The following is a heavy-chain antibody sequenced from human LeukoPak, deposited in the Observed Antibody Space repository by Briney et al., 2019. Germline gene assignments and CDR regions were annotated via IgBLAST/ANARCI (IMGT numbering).Heavy chain of an antibody. CDR2: MNHSGST. J-gene: IGHJ4*02. V-gene: IGHV4-38-2*02. CDR3: ARGLGILRF. D-gene: IGHD6-13*01. CDR1: GYSISSGYY. Sequence: SETLSLTCTVSGYSISSGYYWGWIRQPPGKGLEWIGEMNHSGSTNNNPSLKSRVTFSVDTSKNQFSLKLSSVTAADTAVYYCARGLGILRFWGQGTLVTVSS.